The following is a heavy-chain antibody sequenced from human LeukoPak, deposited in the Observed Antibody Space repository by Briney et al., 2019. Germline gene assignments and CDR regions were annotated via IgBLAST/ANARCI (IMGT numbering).Heavy chain of an antibody. CDR2: IYSGGST. D-gene: IGHD3-10*01. J-gene: IGHJ6*02. CDR3: ARVLLWFGEMDGMDV. CDR1: GFTFSSYG. Sequence: GRSLRLSCAASGFTFSSYGMHWVRQAPGKGLEWVSVIYSGGSTYYADSVKGRFTISRDNSKNTLYLQMNSLRAEDTAVYYCARVLLWFGEMDGMDVWGQGTTVTVSS. V-gene: IGHV3-66*01.